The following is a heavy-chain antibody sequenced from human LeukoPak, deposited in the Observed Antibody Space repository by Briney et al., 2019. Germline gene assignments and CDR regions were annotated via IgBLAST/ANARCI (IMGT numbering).Heavy chain of an antibody. CDR3: ARCGRITTLGVAGRTGFDP. Sequence: GRSLRLSCAASGFTSSDDYMSWVRQAPGKGLQWVSYISSSVHIIYYADSVKGRLTIYRDNAKNSLYLQMNSLRVEDTAVYYCARCGRITTLGVAGRTGFDPWGQGTLVTVSS. D-gene: IGHD3-3*01. V-gene: IGHV3-11*04. CDR1: GFTSSDDY. CDR2: ISSSVHII. J-gene: IGHJ5*02.